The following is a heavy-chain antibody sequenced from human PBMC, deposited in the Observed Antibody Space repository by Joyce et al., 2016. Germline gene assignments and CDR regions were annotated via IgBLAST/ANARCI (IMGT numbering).Heavy chain of an antibody. CDR3: ARRSASYGSGSYYNVVDI. J-gene: IGHJ3*02. CDR1: GFTFNGYS. CDR2: ITSISYTI. Sequence: EVQLVQSGGGLVQPGGSLRLSCAASGFTFNGYSMNWVRQAPGKGLEWISYITSISYTIYYADSVKGRFTVSRDNAKNSLYLQMNSLGVEDTAVYYCARRSASYGSGSYYNVVDIWGQGTMVTVSS. D-gene: IGHD3-10*01. V-gene: IGHV3-48*01.